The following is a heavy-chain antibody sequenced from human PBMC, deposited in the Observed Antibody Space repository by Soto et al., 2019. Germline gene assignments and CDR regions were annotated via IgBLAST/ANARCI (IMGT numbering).Heavy chain of an antibody. CDR2: LYHSGSNI. Sequence: ETLSLTCTVSGDSISTYYWSWIRQPPGKGLEWIGNLYHSGSNINYNPSLRSRVTISADTSRNQFSLRLSSVTAADTAIYYWARDRKPSEWLGLDYWSQGTLVTVSS. V-gene: IGHV4-59*01. CDR3: ARDRKPSEWLGLDY. J-gene: IGHJ4*02. CDR1: GDSISTYY. D-gene: IGHD6-19*01.